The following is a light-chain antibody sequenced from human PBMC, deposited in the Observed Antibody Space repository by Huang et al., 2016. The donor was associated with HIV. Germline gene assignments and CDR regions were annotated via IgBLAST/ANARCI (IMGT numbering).Light chain of an antibody. Sequence: DIQMTQSPPTLSPSVGDRVTITCRASQSISNWLAWYQQKPGKAPKLLNYKASSLQTGVPSRFSGSGSGTEFTLTITRLQPDDFATYYCQQLHSNPYTFGQGTKLEIK. CDR1: QSISNW. CDR2: KAS. CDR3: QQLHSNPYT. V-gene: IGKV1-5*03. J-gene: IGKJ2*01.